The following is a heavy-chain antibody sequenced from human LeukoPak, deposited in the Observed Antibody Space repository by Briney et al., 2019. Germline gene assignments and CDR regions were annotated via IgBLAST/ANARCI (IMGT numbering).Heavy chain of an antibody. J-gene: IGHJ6*02. CDR1: GFTFSSYW. D-gene: IGHD2-2*01. V-gene: IGHV3-7*01. Sequence: GGSLRLSCAASGFTFSSYWMSWVRQAPGKGLEWVANIKQDGSEKYYVDSVKGRFTISRDNAKNSLYLQMNSLRAEDTAVYYCARDCSSTSCFFYGMDVWDQGTTVTVSS. CDR2: IKQDGSEK. CDR3: ARDCSSTSCFFYGMDV.